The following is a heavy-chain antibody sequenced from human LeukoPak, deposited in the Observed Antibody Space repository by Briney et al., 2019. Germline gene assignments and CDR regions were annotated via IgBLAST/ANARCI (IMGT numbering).Heavy chain of an antibody. V-gene: IGHV3-21*01. Sequence: PGGSLRLSCAASGFTFSSYSMNWVRQAPGKGLEWVSSISSSSSYIYYADSVKGRFTISRDNAKNSLYLQMNGLRAEDTAVYYCARDDRFGAFYYYYMDVWGKGTTVTVSS. CDR2: ISSSSSYI. D-gene: IGHD3-16*01. CDR3: ARDDRFGAFYYYYMDV. CDR1: GFTFSSYS. J-gene: IGHJ6*03.